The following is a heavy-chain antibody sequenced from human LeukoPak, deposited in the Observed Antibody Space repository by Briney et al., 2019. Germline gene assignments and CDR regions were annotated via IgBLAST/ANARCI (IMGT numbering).Heavy chain of an antibody. J-gene: IGHJ4*02. CDR2: IYYSGST. D-gene: IGHD3-10*01. CDR3: ARDGSGTLHY. V-gene: IGHV4-59*12. Sequence: PSETLSLTCTVSGGSISSYYWSWIRQPPGRGLEWIGYIYYSGSTNYNPSLKSRVTISVDTSKNQFSLKLSSVTAADTAVYYCARDGSGTLHYWGQGTLVTVSS. CDR1: GGSISSYY.